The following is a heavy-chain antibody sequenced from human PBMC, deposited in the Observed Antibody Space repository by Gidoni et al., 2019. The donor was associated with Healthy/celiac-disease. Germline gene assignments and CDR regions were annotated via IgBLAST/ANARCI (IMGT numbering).Heavy chain of an antibody. CDR1: GFSFGSSW. CDR2: IMVDGSST. J-gene: IGHJ2*01. V-gene: IGHV3-74*01. Sequence: EVQLVESGGGLVQPGGSLRLSCDASGFSFGSSWMHWVRQAPGKRLGWVSRIMVDGSSTSYADSVKGRFTISRDNAKNTLYLQMNSLRAEDTAVYYCARDPCSGNYFYWNFDLCGRGTLVTVSS. CDR3: ARDPCSGNYFYWNFDL. D-gene: IGHD1-26*01.